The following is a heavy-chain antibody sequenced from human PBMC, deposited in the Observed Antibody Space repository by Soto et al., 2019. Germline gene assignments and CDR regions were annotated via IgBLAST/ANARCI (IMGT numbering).Heavy chain of an antibody. D-gene: IGHD6-19*01. V-gene: IGHV4-59*08. CDR2: IYYSGST. CDR1: GGSISSYY. CDR3: ARQTGWLTPGLFDY. J-gene: IGHJ4*02. Sequence: SETLSLTCTVSGGSISSYYWTWIRQPPGKGLEWIGYIYYSGSTSYNPSLKSRVTISVDTSKNQFSLKLSSVTAADTAVYYCARQTGWLTPGLFDYWGQGTLVTVSS.